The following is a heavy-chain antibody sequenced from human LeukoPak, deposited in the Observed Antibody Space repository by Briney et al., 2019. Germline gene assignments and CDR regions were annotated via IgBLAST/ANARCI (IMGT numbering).Heavy chain of an antibody. CDR2: INQDGSEI. CDR1: GFTFSTYW. V-gene: IGHV3-7*01. D-gene: IGHD2-2*02. CDR3: ARAWRCVSTSCYTYFDP. Sequence: GGSLRLSCAASGFTFSTYWMTWVRRAPGKGLEWVANINQDGSEILYMDSVKGRFTISRDNAKNSLFLQMNSLRTEDTALYYCARAWRCVSTSCYTYFDPWGQGTLVTVSS. J-gene: IGHJ5*02.